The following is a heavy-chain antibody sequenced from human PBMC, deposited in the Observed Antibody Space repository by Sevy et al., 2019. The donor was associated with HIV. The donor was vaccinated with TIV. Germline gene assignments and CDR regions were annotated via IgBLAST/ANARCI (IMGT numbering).Heavy chain of an antibody. Sequence: ETLSLTCTVSGDFGIYYWSWMRQPPGKGLEWIGENNYRGGPNYNASLKSRVTISFATPKNQFYLNVSSMTAADTAAYYCARLGAWYYGSTGNAFDFWGQGTLVTVSS. CDR1: GDFGIYY. CDR2: NNYRGGP. CDR3: ARLGAWYYGSTGNAFDF. V-gene: IGHV4-59*01. J-gene: IGHJ3*01. D-gene: IGHD3-10*01.